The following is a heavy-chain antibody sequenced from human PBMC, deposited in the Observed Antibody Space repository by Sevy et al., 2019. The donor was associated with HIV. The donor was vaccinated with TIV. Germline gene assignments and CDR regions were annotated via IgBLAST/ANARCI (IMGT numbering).Heavy chain of an antibody. CDR1: SGSISSYF. D-gene: IGHD4-4*01. V-gene: IGHV4-59*01. J-gene: IGHJ4*02. Sequence: SETLSLTCTVSSGSISSYFWSWIRQPPGKGLEWIGYISYSEGTNYNPSLKSRVTMSVDMSKNQFSLKLSSVIAADTAVYYCARGGASHYRRYFDYWGQGTLVTVSS. CDR3: ARGGASHYRRYFDY. CDR2: ISYSEGT.